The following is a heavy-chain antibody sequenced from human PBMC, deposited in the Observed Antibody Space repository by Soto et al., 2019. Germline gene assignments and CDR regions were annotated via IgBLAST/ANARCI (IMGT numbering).Heavy chain of an antibody. D-gene: IGHD5-12*01. CDR3: AKDQGGYDKGWYFDY. J-gene: IGHJ4*02. CDR2: ISYDGSNK. Sequence: QVQLVESGGGVVQPGRSLRLSCAASGFTFSSYGMHWVRQAPGKGLEWVAVISYDGSNKYYADSVKGRFTISRDNSKNTLYLQMNSLRAEDTAVYYCAKDQGGYDKGWYFDYWGQGTLVTVSS. V-gene: IGHV3-30*18. CDR1: GFTFSSYG.